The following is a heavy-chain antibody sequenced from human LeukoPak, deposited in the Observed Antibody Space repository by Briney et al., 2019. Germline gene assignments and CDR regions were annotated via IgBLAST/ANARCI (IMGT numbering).Heavy chain of an antibody. CDR2: IYYSGST. J-gene: IGHJ6*03. Sequence: PSETLSLTCTVSGGSISSSSYYWGWIRQPPGKGLEWIGSIYYSGSTYYNPSLKSRVTISVDTSKNQFSLKLSSVTAADTAVYYCARDRRYSSGWYHYMDVWGKGTTVTVSS. CDR3: ARDRRYSSGWYHYMDV. V-gene: IGHV4-39*07. D-gene: IGHD6-19*01. CDR1: GGSISSSSYY.